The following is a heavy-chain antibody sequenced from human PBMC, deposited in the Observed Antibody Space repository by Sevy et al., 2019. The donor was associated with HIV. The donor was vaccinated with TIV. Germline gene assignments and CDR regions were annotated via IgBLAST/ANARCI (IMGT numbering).Heavy chain of an antibody. CDR2: ISYDGSNK. CDR1: GFTFSSYA. D-gene: IGHD3-3*01. V-gene: IGHV3-30-3*01. CDR3: ATGTHDFWSGYSGGDY. Sequence: GGSLRLSCAASGFTFSSYAMHWVRQAPGKGLEWMAVISYDGSNKYYADSVKGRFTISRDNSKNMLYLQMNSLRAEDTAVYSYATGTHDFWSGYSGGDYWGQGTLVTVSS. J-gene: IGHJ4*02.